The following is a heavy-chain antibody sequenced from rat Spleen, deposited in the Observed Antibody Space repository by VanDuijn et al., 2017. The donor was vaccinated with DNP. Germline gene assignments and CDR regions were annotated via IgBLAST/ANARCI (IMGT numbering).Heavy chain of an antibody. D-gene: IGHD1-5*01. J-gene: IGHJ2*01. CDR2: VNTDGGNS. CDR1: GFTFSNYW. CDR3: ANWYNIGTNGDY. V-gene: IGHV5-58*01. Sequence: EGQLVVTGGGLVQPGRSLKLSCVASGFTFSNYWMVWIRQAPGQGLEWVASVNTDGGNSYYPDSVKGRFTISRDNAENTVYLQMNSLRSEDTATYYCANWYNIGTNGDYWGQGVMVTVSS.